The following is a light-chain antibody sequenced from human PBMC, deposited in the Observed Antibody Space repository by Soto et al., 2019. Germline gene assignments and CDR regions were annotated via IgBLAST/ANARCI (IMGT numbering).Light chain of an antibody. J-gene: IGKJ5*01. V-gene: IGKV1-39*01. Sequence: DIQMTQSPSSLSASVKDIVTITFLASQSISRYLNWYQQKPGKAPKLLIYAASSLQSGVPSRFSGSVSGTDFTLTISSLQPEDFATYYCQQSYSTPLITFGQGTRLEIK. CDR1: QSISRY. CDR3: QQSYSTPLIT. CDR2: AAS.